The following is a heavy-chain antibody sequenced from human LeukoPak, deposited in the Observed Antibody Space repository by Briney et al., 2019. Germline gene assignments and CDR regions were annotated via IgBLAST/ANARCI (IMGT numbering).Heavy chain of an antibody. J-gene: IGHJ6*02. CDR1: GGTFSSYA. CDR3: ARLVPGYNYYYYGMDV. D-gene: IGHD5-24*01. Sequence: ASVTVSCKASGGTFSSYAISWVRQAPGQGLEWMGRITPILGIANYAQKFQGRVTITADKSTSTAYMELSSLRSEDTAVYYCARLVPGYNYYYYGMDVWGQGTTVTVSS. V-gene: IGHV1-69*10. CDR2: ITPILGIA.